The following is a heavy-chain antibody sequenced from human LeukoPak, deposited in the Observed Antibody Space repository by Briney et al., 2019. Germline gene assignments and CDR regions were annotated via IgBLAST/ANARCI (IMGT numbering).Heavy chain of an antibody. CDR3: ARVYAGDFWSGYYPYYFDY. D-gene: IGHD3-3*01. V-gene: IGHV3-33*01. CDR2: WHDGSNK. Sequence: PGGSLRLSCGASGFTYSKFGMHWVRQAPGKGLEWVAVWHDGSNKFYGDSVKGRFTISRDNIKNTLSLQMNSLRAEDTAVYYCARVYAGDFWSGYYPYYFDYWGQGTLVTVSS. CDR1: GFTYSKFG. J-gene: IGHJ4*02.